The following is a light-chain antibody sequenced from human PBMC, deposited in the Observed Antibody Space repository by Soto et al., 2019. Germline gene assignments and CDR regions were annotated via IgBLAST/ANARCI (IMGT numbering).Light chain of an antibody. Sequence: MTQSPATLSVSPGERATLSCRASQSIGSNLAWYQQTPGQPPRLLIYGASTRATGIPAKFSGSGSGTEFTLTISSLQSEDFVLYFCQQYNNLPTFGQGTKVDI. CDR3: QQYNNLPT. V-gene: IGKV3-15*01. J-gene: IGKJ1*01. CDR1: QSIGSN. CDR2: GAS.